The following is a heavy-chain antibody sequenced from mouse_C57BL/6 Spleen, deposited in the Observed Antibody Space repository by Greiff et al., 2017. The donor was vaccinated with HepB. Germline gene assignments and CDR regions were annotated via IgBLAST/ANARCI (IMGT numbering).Heavy chain of an antibody. Sequence: QVQLKQPGAELVRPGTSVKLSCKASGYTFTSYWMHWVKQRPGQGLEWIGVIDPSDSYTNYNQKFKGKATLTVDTSASTAYMQLSSLTSEDSAVYYCARLLGAMDYWGQGTSVTVSS. CDR1: GYTFTSYW. CDR3: ARLLGAMDY. CDR2: IDPSDSYT. J-gene: IGHJ4*01. D-gene: IGHD1-1*01. V-gene: IGHV1-59*01.